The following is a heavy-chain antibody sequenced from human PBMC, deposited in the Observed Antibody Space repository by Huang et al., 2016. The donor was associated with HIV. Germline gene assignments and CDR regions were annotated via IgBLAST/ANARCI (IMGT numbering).Heavy chain of an antibody. D-gene: IGHD2-21*02. CDR1: GGAFSGYQ. V-gene: IGHV4-34*02. CDR3: GRGLRFCRGGDCFPTHFQH. J-gene: IGHJ1*01. CDR2: INHSRIA. Sequence: QVRLQQWGAGLLKPSETLSLTCAVSGGAFSGYQWTWIRQSPGKGFEWIGEINHSRIATDNQSRKTRVTITGDMSKNQFSLKMTSLTVGDTSVYFCGRGLRFCRGGDCFPTHFQHWSQG.